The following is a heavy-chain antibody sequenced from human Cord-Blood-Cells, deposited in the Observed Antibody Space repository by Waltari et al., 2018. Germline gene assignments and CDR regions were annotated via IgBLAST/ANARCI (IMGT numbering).Heavy chain of an antibody. Sequence: QVQLQESGPGLVKPSDTLSLTCAVSGYSISSSNWWGWIRQPPGKGLVWIGYIYYSGSTYYNPSLKSRVTMSVDTSKNQFSLKLISVTSVDTAVYYCARSRVFTCGCAFDIWGQGTIVTVSS. D-gene: IGHD2-21*01. CDR1: GYSISSSNW. CDR3: ARSRVFTCGCAFDI. V-gene: IGHV4-28*01. CDR2: IYYSGST. J-gene: IGHJ3*02.